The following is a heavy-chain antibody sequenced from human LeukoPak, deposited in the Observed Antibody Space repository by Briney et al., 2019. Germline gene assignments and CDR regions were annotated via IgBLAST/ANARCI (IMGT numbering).Heavy chain of an antibody. D-gene: IGHD3-9*01. J-gene: IGHJ4*02. CDR2: ISSSSSYI. CDR1: GFTFSSYS. CDR3: ARDWGSGITIFWDY. V-gene: IGHV3-21*01. Sequence: GGSLRLSCAASGFTFSSYSMNWVRQAPGKGLEWVSSISSSSSYIYYADSVKGRFTISRDNAKNSLYLQMNSLRAEDTAVYYRARDWGSGITIFWDYWGQGTLVTVSS.